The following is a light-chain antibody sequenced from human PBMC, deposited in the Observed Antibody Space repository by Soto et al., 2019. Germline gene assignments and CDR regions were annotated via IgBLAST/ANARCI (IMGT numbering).Light chain of an antibody. V-gene: IGKV1-27*01. CDR2: AAS. J-gene: IGKJ5*01. Sequence: DIQMTQSPSSLSASVGDRVTIICRASQSVRTRLAWYQQKPGKAPKVLIYAASTLQSGVPSRFSGSGSGTDFTLTISSLQPEDVATYYCQKYNSALITFGQGTRLEIK. CDR1: QSVRTR. CDR3: QKYNSALIT.